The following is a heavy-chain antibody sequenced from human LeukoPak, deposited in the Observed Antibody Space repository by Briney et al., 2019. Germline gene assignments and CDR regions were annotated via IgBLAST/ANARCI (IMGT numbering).Heavy chain of an antibody. CDR2: ISYDGSNK. V-gene: IGHV3-30*18. J-gene: IGHJ4*02. D-gene: IGHD7-27*01. CDR3: AKDLGIDY. Sequence: PGRSLRLSCAASGFTFSSYGMHWVRQAPGKGLEWVAVISYDGSNKYYADSVKGRFTISRDNSKNTLYLQMNSLRAEDTAAYYCAKDLGIDYWGQGTLVTVSS. CDR1: GFTFSSYG.